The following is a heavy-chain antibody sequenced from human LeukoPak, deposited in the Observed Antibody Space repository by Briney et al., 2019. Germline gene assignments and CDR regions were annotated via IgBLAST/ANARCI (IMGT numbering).Heavy chain of an antibody. CDR2: IYHSGST. CDR3: ARIPLPEYYYYMDV. D-gene: IGHD2-2*02. Sequence: SQTLSLTCTVSGGSISSGGYYWSWIRQPPGKGLEWIGYIYHSGSTYYNPSLKSRVTISVDRSKNQFSLKLSSVTAADTAVYYCARIPLPEYYYYMDVWGKGTTVTVSS. V-gene: IGHV4-30-2*01. J-gene: IGHJ6*03. CDR1: GGSISSGGYY.